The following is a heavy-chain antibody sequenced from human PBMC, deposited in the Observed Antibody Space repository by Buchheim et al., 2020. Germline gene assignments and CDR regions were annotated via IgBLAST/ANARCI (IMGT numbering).Heavy chain of an antibody. Sequence: EVQLVESGGGLVQPGGSLRLSCAASGFTFSSYEMNWVRQAPGKGLEWVSYISSSGSTIYYADSVKGRFTISRDHAKNSLYPQMNSLRAEDTAVYYCARVRRYYGSGSYIGNGMDVWGQGTT. J-gene: IGHJ6*02. CDR3: ARVRRYYGSGSYIGNGMDV. D-gene: IGHD3-10*01. CDR2: ISSSGSTI. V-gene: IGHV3-48*03. CDR1: GFTFSSYE.